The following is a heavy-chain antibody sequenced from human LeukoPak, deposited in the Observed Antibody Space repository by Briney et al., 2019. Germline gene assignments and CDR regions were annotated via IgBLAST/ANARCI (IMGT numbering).Heavy chain of an antibody. D-gene: IGHD2-15*01. J-gene: IGHJ4*02. CDR1: GFTFSTYT. CDR3: ARDPQYCSGGSCYSFDY. V-gene: IGHV3-21*01. CDR2: IISSSSYR. Sequence: GGSLRLSCAASGFTFSTYTMNWVRQAPGKGLEWVSSIISSSSYRYYAGSVKGRFTISRDNAKNSLYLQMNSLRAEDTAVYYCARDPQYCSGGSCYSFDYWGQGTLVTVSS.